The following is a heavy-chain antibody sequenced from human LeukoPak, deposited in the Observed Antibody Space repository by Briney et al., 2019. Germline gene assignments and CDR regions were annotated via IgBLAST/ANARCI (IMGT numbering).Heavy chain of an antibody. CDR3: ARASSDSGWFDP. CDR1: GGSISTYY. D-gene: IGHD3-10*01. Sequence: SETLSLTCTVSGGSISTYYWSWIRQPPGKGLEWIGYIYYTGSTNYNPSLKSRVTISVDTSKNQFSLKLSSVTAADTAVYYCARASSDSGWFDPWGQGTLVTVSS. J-gene: IGHJ5*02. CDR2: IYYTGST. V-gene: IGHV4-59*01.